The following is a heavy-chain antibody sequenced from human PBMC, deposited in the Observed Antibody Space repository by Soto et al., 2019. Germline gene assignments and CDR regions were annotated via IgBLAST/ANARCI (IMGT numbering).Heavy chain of an antibody. CDR3: ARNRYGGYDFDY. D-gene: IGHD5-12*01. Sequence: QVQLQESGPGLVKPSGTLSLTCAVSSGSITSSNWWSWVRQPPGKGLEWIGEVSHSGSTNYIPSLKSRVTISVDKSSNQFSLRLSSVTAADTAVYYCARNRYGGYDFDYWGQGILVTVSS. V-gene: IGHV4-4*02. CDR1: SGSITSSNW. J-gene: IGHJ4*02. CDR2: VSHSGST.